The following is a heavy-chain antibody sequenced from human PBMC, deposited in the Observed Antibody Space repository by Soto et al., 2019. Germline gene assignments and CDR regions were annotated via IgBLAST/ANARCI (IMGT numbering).Heavy chain of an antibody. V-gene: IGHV1-8*01. J-gene: IGHJ6*02. CDR2: MNPNSGNT. CDR1: GYTFTSYD. D-gene: IGHD1-1*01. CDR3: ARERTGTTSMDV. Sequence: QVQLVQSGAEVKKPGASVKVSCKASGYTFTSYDINWVRQATGHGLEWMGWMNPNSGNTGYAQKFQGRVTMTRNTSISTAYMGLSSLRSEDTAVYYCARERTGTTSMDVWGQGTTVTVSS.